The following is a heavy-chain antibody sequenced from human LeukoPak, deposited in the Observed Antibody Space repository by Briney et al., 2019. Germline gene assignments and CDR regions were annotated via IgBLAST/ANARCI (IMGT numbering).Heavy chain of an antibody. CDR1: GFTFCSYG. Sequence: GGSLRLSCAASGFTFCSYGMHWVRQAPGKGLEWVAVIWSDGSNKYYADSVKGRFTISRDNSKNTLYLQMNSLRAEDTAVYYCARGGRFCSGGSCYNWFDPWGQGTLVTVSS. V-gene: IGHV3-33*01. CDR3: ARGGRFCSGGSCYNWFDP. CDR2: IWSDGSNK. D-gene: IGHD2-15*01. J-gene: IGHJ5*02.